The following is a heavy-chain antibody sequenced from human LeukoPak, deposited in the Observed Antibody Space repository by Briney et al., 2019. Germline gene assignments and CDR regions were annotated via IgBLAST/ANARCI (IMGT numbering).Heavy chain of an antibody. CDR2: ISGSGGST. CDR3: AKSSFPTPFDY. CDR1: GFAFSSYA. V-gene: IGHV3-23*01. J-gene: IGHJ4*02. Sequence: GWSLRLSCAASGFAFSSYAMSWVRQAPGKGLEWVSAISGSGGSTYYADSVKGRFTISRDNSKNTLYLQMNSLRAEDTAVYYCAKSSFPTPFDYWGQGTLVTVSS.